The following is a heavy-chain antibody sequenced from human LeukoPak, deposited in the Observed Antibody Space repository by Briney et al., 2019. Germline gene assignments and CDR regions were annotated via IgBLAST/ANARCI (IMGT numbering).Heavy chain of an antibody. CDR2: ISSSSSYI. J-gene: IGHJ4*02. V-gene: IGHV3-21*01. Sequence: GGSLRLSCAASGFTFSSYSMNWGRQAPGKGVEWVSSISSSSSYINYADSVKGRFTISRDNAKNSLYLQMNSLRAEDTAVYYCAREEGIVATTNSDYWGQGTLVTVSS. CDR3: AREEGIVATTNSDY. CDR1: GFTFSSYS. D-gene: IGHD5-12*01.